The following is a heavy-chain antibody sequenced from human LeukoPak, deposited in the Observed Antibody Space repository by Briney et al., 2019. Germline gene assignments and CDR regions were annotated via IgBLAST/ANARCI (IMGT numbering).Heavy chain of an antibody. CDR1: GYTFTSYG. J-gene: IGHJ6*03. CDR3: ARGDYGSGSLWYYYMDV. V-gene: IGHV1-18*01. D-gene: IGHD3-10*01. CDR2: ISAYNGNT. Sequence: ASVKVSCKASGYTFTSYGISWVRQAPGQGLEWMGWISAYNGNTNYAQRLQGRVTMTTDTSTSTAYMELRSLRSDDTAVYYCARGDYGSGSLWYYYMDVWGKGTTVTVSS.